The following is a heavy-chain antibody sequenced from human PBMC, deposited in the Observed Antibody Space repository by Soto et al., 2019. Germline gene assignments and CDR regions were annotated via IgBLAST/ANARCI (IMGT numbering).Heavy chain of an antibody. V-gene: IGHV1-2*02. CDR1: GYTFTGYY. CDR3: ARDTPPSIVVVPAALDY. Sequence: ASVKVSCKASGYTFTGYYMHWVRQAPGQGLEWMGWINPNSGGTNYAQKFQGRVTMTRDTSISTAYMELSRLRSDDTAVYYCARDTPPSIVVVPAALDYWGQGTLVTVSS. D-gene: IGHD2-2*01. J-gene: IGHJ4*02. CDR2: INPNSGGT.